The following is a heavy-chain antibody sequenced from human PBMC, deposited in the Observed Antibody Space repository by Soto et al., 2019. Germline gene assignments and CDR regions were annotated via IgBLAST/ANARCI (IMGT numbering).Heavy chain of an antibody. D-gene: IGHD2-21*02. V-gene: IGHV1-69*02. CDR1: GGTFSSYT. CDR3: ATLLLAYCGGDCPMADY. CDR2: IIPILGIA. Sequence: QVQLVQSGAEVKKPGASVKFPGKPSGGTFSSYTISWFRQAPGQGLEWMGRIIPILGIANYAQKFQGRVTITADKSTSTAYMELSSLRSEDTAVYYCATLLLAYCGGDCPMADYWGQGTLVTVSS. J-gene: IGHJ4*02.